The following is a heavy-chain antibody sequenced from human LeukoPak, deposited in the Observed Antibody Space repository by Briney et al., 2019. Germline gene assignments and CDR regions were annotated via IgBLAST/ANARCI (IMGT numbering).Heavy chain of an antibody. V-gene: IGHV4-34*01. D-gene: IGHD3-10*01. CDR3: ARLGASLEWDSGSFPDY. J-gene: IGHJ4*02. Sequence: SSETLSLTCAVYGGSFSGYYWSWIRQPQGKGLEWIGEINHSGSTNYNPSLKSRITISADTSKNQFSLELRFVTAADTAVYYCARLGASLEWDSGSFPDYWGQGTLVTVSS. CDR1: GGSFSGYY. CDR2: INHSGST.